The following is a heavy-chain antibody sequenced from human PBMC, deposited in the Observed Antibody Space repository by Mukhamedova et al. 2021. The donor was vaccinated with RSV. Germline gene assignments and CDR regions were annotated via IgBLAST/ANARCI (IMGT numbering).Heavy chain of an antibody. CDR3: ARDRGGYFDY. CDR2: ISAYNGNT. J-gene: IGHJ4*02. Sequence: GLEWMGWISAYNGNTNYAQKLQGRVTMTTDTSTSTAYMELRSLRSDDTAVYYCARDRGGYFDYWGQGTLVTDSS. V-gene: IGHV1-18*01. D-gene: IGHD3-10*01.